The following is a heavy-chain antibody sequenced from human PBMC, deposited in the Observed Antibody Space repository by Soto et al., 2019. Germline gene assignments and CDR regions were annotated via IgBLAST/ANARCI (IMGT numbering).Heavy chain of an antibody. CDR2: FDPEDGET. Sequence: ASVNVSCKFSGYTLTELSIHWVRQAPGKGLECMGCFDPEDGETIYAQKFQGRVTMTEDTSTDTAYMELSSLRSEDTAVYYCATRGGLDIVVVPAATYYYYYGMDVWGQGTTVTVSS. CDR1: GYTLTELS. D-gene: IGHD2-2*01. V-gene: IGHV1-24*01. J-gene: IGHJ6*02. CDR3: ATRGGLDIVVVPAATYYYYYGMDV.